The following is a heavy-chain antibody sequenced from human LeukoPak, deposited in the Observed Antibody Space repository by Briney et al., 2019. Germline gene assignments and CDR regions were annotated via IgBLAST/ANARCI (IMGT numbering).Heavy chain of an antibody. Sequence: GGSLRLSCEASRFTLWNDYYMSWIRQAPGKGLEWVSYISSSGNSIHYADSVKGRFTISRDNAKNSVYLQMNSLRAEATAVYYCARRCSSTSCLQDWGQGTLVTVSS. CDR1: RFTLWNDYY. CDR2: ISSSGNSI. CDR3: ARRCSSTSCLQD. D-gene: IGHD2-2*01. V-gene: IGHV3-11*04. J-gene: IGHJ1*01.